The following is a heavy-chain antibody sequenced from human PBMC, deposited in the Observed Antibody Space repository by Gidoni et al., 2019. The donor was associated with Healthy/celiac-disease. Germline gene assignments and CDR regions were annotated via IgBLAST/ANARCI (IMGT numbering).Heavy chain of an antibody. CDR3: ARVKTVVNLDYYGMDV. CDR2: IIPICGIA. CDR1: GGTCRGYA. Sequence: QVQLVQSGAEVKKPGSSVKVSCKASGGTCRGYAIRWGRQAPGQGLEWMGRIIPICGIANYAQKFQCSVTITADKSTSTAYMELSSLRSEDTAVYYFARVKTVVNLDYYGMDVWGQGTTVTVSS. D-gene: IGHD2-15*01. J-gene: IGHJ6*02. V-gene: IGHV1-69*04.